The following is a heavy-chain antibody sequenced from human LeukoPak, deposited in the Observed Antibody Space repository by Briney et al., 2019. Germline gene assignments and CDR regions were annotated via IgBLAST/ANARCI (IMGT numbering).Heavy chain of an antibody. Sequence: PRGSLRLSSAPPGFTSISSWMHWVRPAPGKRLVWVSRIKSDGRTRYADSAKGRFTSSRPNAKTTTPLQMNRIRSEATSGHSFARAPSEIGGYYPEYFRHWGQGTLVTVSP. D-gene: IGHD3-22*01. CDR3: ARAPSEIGGYYPEYFRH. V-gene: IGHV3-74*01. J-gene: IGHJ1*01. CDR1: GFTSISSW. CDR2: IKSDGRT.